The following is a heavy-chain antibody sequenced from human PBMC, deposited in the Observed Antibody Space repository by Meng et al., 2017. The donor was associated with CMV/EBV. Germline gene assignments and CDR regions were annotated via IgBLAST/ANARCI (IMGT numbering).Heavy chain of an antibody. CDR2: IYYSGST. D-gene: IGHD3-3*01. CDR3: ARGLCYDFWSGYYLDMDYFDY. Sequence: SETLSLTCTVSGGSISSYYWSWIRQPPGKGLEWIGYIYYSGSTNYNPSLKSRLTISVDTSKNQFSLKLSSVTAADTAVYYCARGLCYDFWSGYYLDMDYFDYWGQGTLVTVSS. J-gene: IGHJ4*02. CDR1: GGSISSYY. V-gene: IGHV4-59*01.